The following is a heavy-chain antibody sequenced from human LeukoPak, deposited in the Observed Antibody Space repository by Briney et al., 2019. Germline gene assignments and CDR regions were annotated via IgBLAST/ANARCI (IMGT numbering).Heavy chain of an antibody. V-gene: IGHV4-59*01. CDR2: IYYSGSN. Sequence: PSETLSLTCTVSGGSISSYYWSWIRQPPGKGLEWIGYIYYSGSNNYNPSLKSRVTISVDTSKNQFSLKLSSVTAADTAVYYCARDLDYWGQGTLVTVSS. CDR1: GGSISSYY. CDR3: ARDLDY. J-gene: IGHJ4*02.